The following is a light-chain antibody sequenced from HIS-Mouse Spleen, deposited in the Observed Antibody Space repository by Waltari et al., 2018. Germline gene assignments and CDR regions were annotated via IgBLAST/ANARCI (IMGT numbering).Light chain of an antibody. Sequence: SYELTQPPSVSVSPGQTARITCSGDALPKKYAYWYQQKSGQAPVLVIYEDSKRPSGNPERFSGSSSGTMSTLTISGAQVEDEADYYCYATDSSGNHWVFGGGTKLTVL. CDR2: EDS. J-gene: IGLJ3*02. CDR3: YATDSSGNHWV. V-gene: IGLV3-10*01. CDR1: ALPKKY.